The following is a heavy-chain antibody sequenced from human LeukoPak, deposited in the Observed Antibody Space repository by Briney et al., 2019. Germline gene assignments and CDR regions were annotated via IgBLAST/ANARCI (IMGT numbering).Heavy chain of an antibody. CDR1: GFTFSSYA. V-gene: IGHV3-30*09. CDR2: ISYDGSNK. CDR3: ARFDTAMVTMDY. Sequence: GGSLRLSCAASGFTFSSYAMHWVRQAPGKGLEWVAVISYDGSNKYYADSVKGRFAISRDNSKNTLYLQMNSLRAEDTAVYYCARFDTAMVTMDYWGQGTLVTVSS. J-gene: IGHJ4*02. D-gene: IGHD5-18*01.